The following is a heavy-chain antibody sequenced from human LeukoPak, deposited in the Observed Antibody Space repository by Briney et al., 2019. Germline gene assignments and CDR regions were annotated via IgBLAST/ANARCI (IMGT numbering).Heavy chain of an antibody. CDR1: GGSINNDNYY. V-gene: IGHV4-30-4*08. Sequence: SETLSLTCTVSGGSINNDNYYWSWIRQPPGKGLEWIGYIHHSGSTYYYNPSLKSRVTMSVDTSKNQFSLKLSSVGAADTAVYYCVRDRSRPNPFFDSWGQGTLVTVSS. CDR3: VRDRSRPNPFFDS. CDR2: IHHSGSTY. D-gene: IGHD6-13*01. J-gene: IGHJ4*02.